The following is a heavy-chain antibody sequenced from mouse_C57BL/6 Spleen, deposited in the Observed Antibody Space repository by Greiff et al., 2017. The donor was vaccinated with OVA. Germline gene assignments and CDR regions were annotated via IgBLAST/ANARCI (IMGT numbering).Heavy chain of an antibody. V-gene: IGHV5-4*01. J-gene: IGHJ1*03. CDR2: ISDGGSYT. D-gene: IGHD2-5*01. Sequence: EVMLVESGGGLVKPGGSLKLSCAASGFTFSSYAMSWVRQTPEKRLEWVATISDGGSYTYYPDNVKGRFTISRDNAKNNLYLQMSHLKSEDTAMYYCARDYSKEYFDVWGTGTTVTVSS. CDR3: ARDYSKEYFDV. CDR1: GFTFSSYA.